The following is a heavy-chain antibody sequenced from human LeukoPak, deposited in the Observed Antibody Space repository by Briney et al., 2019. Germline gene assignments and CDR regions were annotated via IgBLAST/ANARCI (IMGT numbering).Heavy chain of an antibody. Sequence: GGSLRLSCAASGFTFSSYWMHWVRQAPGKGLVWVSRINSDGSSTSYADSVKGRFTISRDNAKNTLYLQMNSLRAEDTAVYYCARDGDFWSGYNSNWFDPWGQGTLVTVSS. CDR3: ARDGDFWSGYNSNWFDP. V-gene: IGHV3-74*01. CDR1: GFTFSSYW. D-gene: IGHD3-3*01. J-gene: IGHJ5*02. CDR2: INSDGSST.